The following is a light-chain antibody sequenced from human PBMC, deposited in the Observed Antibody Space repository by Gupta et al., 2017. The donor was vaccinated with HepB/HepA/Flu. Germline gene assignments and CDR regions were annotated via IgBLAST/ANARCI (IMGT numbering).Light chain of an antibody. CDR2: RAS. Sequence: DIQMTQSPSTLSASVGDRVTITCRASQSISSWLAWYQQQPGKAPKLLLYRASTLESGVPSRFSGSGSGTEFTLTISSLQPDDFATYYCQQYNSYPLTFGGGTRWRSN. V-gene: IGKV1-5*03. J-gene: IGKJ4*01. CDR1: QSISSW. CDR3: QQYNSYPLT.